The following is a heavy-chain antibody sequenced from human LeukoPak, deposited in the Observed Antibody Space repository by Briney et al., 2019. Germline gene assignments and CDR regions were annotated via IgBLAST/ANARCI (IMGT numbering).Heavy chain of an antibody. J-gene: IGHJ5*02. CDR3: AREGGTMNWFDP. CDR1: GYSFTSNY. CDR2: ISPSGGST. D-gene: IGHD1-26*01. Sequence: ASGKVSCKAFGYSFTSNYMHWVRQAPGQGQEWKGVISPSGGSTTYAQKFQGRVTLTRDMSTSTDYLELSSLRSEDTAVYYCAREGGTMNWFDPWGQGTLVTVSS. V-gene: IGHV1-46*01.